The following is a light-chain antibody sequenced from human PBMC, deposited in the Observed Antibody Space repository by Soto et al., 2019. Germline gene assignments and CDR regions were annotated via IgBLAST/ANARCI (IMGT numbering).Light chain of an antibody. CDR3: QQYNNLPLT. CDR2: GAS. CDR1: QSISTN. V-gene: IGKV3-15*01. Sequence: EIVITQSPATLSVSPGERVVLSCRASQSISTNLAWYQQKLGQAPRLLIYGASTRATGVPARFSGSGSGTEFTRTISSLQSEDFAVYYCQQYNNLPLTFGGGTKVEIK. J-gene: IGKJ4*01.